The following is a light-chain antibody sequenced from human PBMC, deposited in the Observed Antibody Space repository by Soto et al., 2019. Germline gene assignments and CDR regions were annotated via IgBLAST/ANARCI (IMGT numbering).Light chain of an antibody. J-gene: IGKJ3*01. Sequence: EIQITQSPSSLSAYVGYRVTITFRSSQSISSYLNWYQQKPGKAPKLLIYAASSLQSGVPSRFSGSGSGTDFTLTISSLQTEDFATYYCQQSYSTLLTFGPGTKVDIK. V-gene: IGKV1-39*01. CDR3: QQSYSTLLT. CDR2: AAS. CDR1: QSISSY.